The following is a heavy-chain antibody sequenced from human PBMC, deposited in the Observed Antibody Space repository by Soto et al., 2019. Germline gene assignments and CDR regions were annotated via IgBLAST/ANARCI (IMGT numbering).Heavy chain of an antibody. V-gene: IGHV3-49*04. Sequence: GGSLRLSCTGSGFNFGNYAMSWVRQAPGKGPEWVGFIRSETYGGTPDYAASLRGRFTISRDDSKSIAYLEINSLQTDDTAVYYCTRYYYASSGYYVYWGQGTLVTVSS. J-gene: IGHJ4*02. CDR3: TRYYYASSGYYVY. D-gene: IGHD3-22*01. CDR1: GFNFGNYA. CDR2: IRSETYGGTP.